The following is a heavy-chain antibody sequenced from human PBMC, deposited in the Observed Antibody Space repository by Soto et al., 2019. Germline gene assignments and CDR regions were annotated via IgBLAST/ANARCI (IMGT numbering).Heavy chain of an antibody. V-gene: IGHV3-23*01. J-gene: IGHJ4*02. Sequence: PVGSLILCCAAAGFTFSSYSMGWVLQGPGKGLEWVAVVSIGGSTHYADSVRGRFTISRDNSKNTLSLQMNSLTAEDTAVYCCAKRRGAGGHFDYWGQGALVTVSS. CDR1: GFTFSSYS. CDR2: VSIGGST. D-gene: IGHD2-15*01. CDR3: AKRRGAGGHFDY.